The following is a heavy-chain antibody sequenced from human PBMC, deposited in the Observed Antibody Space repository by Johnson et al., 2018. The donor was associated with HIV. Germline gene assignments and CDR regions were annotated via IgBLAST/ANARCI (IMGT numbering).Heavy chain of an antibody. Sequence: VQLVESGGGVVQPGRSLRLSCAASGFTFNSYILHWVRQAPGKGLEWVSYITGSGTVVYYADSVKGRFTISRDNAKNSLYLQMNSLKTDDTAVYYCSTGDILVVVSARLLPLRDAFDIWGQGTLVTVSS. J-gene: IGHJ3*02. CDR2: ITGSGTVV. D-gene: IGHD2-15*01. CDR1: GFTFNSYI. V-gene: IGHV3-48*04. CDR3: STGDILVVVSARLLPLRDAFDI.